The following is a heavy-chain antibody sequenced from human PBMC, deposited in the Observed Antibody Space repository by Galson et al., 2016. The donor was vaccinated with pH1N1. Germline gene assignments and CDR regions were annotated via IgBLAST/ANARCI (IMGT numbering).Heavy chain of an antibody. CDR3: ARARGNGAMDPFDF. D-gene: IGHD5-18*01. Sequence: SVKVSCKASGGTFTSYTITWVRQAPGQGLEWMGRMIPILGLSNYAQKFQGRVTITADTSRSTAYMELSSLKSEDTAVYFCARARGNGAMDPFDFWGQGTLVTVSS. CDR2: MIPILGLS. V-gene: IGHV1-69*02. J-gene: IGHJ4*02. CDR1: GGTFTSYT.